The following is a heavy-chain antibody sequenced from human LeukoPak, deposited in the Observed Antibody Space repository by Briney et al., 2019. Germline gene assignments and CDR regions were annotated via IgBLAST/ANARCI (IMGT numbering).Heavy chain of an antibody. D-gene: IGHD5-18*01. CDR1: GFTFSSYG. CDR3: ARGLQLWLEPYYFDY. CDR2: IWYDGSNK. Sequence: GVSLRLSCAASGFTFSSYGMHWVRQAPGKGLEWVAVIWYDGSNKYYADSVKGRFTISRDNSKNTLYLQMNSLRAEDTAVYYCARGLQLWLEPYYFDYWGQGTLVTVSS. V-gene: IGHV3-33*01. J-gene: IGHJ4*02.